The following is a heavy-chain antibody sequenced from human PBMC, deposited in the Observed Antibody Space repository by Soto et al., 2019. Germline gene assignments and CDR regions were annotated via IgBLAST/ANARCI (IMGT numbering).Heavy chain of an antibody. D-gene: IGHD3-10*01. CDR2: IIPILGIA. V-gene: IGHV1-69*02. Sequence: ASVKVSCKASGGTFSSYTISWVRQAPGQGLEWMGRIIPILGIANYAQKFQGRVTITADKSTSTAYMELSSLRSEDTAVYYCARVTYYYGSGSYSPPYYYYGMDVWGQGTTVTVSS. CDR3: ARVTYYYGSGSYSPPYYYYGMDV. CDR1: GGTFSSYT. J-gene: IGHJ6*02.